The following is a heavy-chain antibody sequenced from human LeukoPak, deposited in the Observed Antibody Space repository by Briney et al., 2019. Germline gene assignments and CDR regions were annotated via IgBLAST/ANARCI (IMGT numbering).Heavy chain of an antibody. J-gene: IGHJ6*02. CDR1: GYTFTSYA. CDR2: INPGNGNT. Sequence: ASVKVSCKASGYTFTSYAMHWVRQAPGQRLEWMGWINPGNGNTKYSQKLQGRVTINRDTSASTAYMELSSLRSEDTAVYYCARVYYHDGSGYSDMDVWGQGTTVTVSS. D-gene: IGHD3-22*01. V-gene: IGHV1-3*01. CDR3: ARVYYHDGSGYSDMDV.